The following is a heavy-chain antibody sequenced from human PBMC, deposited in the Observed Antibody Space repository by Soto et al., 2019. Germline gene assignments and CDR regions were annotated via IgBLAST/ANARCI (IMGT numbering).Heavy chain of an antibody. CDR3: ATGPLTRQWLVRRAFDI. CDR2: ISSSGSTI. J-gene: IGHJ3*02. CDR1: GFTFSDYY. Sequence: GGSLRLSCAASGFTFSDYYMSWIRQAPGKGLEWVSYISSSGSTIYYADSVKGRFTISRDNAKNSLYLQMNSLRAEDTAVYYCATGPLTRQWLVRRAFDIWGQGTMVTVSS. D-gene: IGHD6-19*01. V-gene: IGHV3-11*01.